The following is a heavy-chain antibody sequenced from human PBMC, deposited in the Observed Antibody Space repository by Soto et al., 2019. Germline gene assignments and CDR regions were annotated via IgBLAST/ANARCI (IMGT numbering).Heavy chain of an antibody. V-gene: IGHV1-46*01. Sequence: SSVKVSCKASGYTFTSYYMHWVRQAPGQGLEWMGVIHPSDGSTSYAQKFQGRVTMTRDTSTSTVYMELSSLGSEDTAVYYCALTAKGYYFDYWGQGTLVPVSS. CDR3: ALTAKGYYFDY. CDR2: IHPSDGST. J-gene: IGHJ4*02. CDR1: GYTFTSYY. D-gene: IGHD7-27*01.